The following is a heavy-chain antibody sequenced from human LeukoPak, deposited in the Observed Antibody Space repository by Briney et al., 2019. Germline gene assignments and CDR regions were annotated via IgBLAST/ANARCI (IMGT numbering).Heavy chain of an antibody. CDR1: GFTFSSSW. CDR2: INSDGSNT. CDR3: ARGSPLGGN. J-gene: IGHJ4*02. Sequence: GGSLRLSCAASGFTFSSSWMHWVRQAPGKGLVWVSHINSDGSNTKYADSVKGRFTISRDNAKNTLSLQMNSLRAEDTAVYYCARGSPLGGNWGQGTLVTVSS. V-gene: IGHV3-74*03.